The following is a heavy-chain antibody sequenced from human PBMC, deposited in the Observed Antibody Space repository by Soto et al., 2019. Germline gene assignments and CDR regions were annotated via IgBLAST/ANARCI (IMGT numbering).Heavy chain of an antibody. D-gene: IGHD6-13*01. CDR3: ARVPLRGAAAGPLMDV. CDR1: GFTFSSYG. CDR2: IWYDGSNK. V-gene: IGHV3-33*01. J-gene: IGHJ6*03. Sequence: LRLSCAASGFTFSSYGMHWVRQAPGKGLEWVAVIWYDGSNKYYADSVKGRFTISRDNSKNTLYLQMNSLRAEDTAVYYCARVPLRGAAAGPLMDVWGKGTTVTVSS.